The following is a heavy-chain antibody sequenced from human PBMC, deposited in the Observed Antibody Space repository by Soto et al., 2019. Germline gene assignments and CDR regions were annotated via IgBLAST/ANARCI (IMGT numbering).Heavy chain of an antibody. CDR2: IYYSGST. D-gene: IGHD6-19*01. J-gene: IGHJ5*02. CDR1: GGSISSYY. CDR3: ARVVAVAAINWFDP. V-gene: IGHV4-59*01. Sequence: SETLSLTCTVSGGSISSYYCSWIRQPPGKGLEWIGYIYYSGSTNYNPSLKSRVTISVDTSKNQFSLKLSSVTAADKAVYYCARVVAVAAINWFDPWGQGTLVTVCS.